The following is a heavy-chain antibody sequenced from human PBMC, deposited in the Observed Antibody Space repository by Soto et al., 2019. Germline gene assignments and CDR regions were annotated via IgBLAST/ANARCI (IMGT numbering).Heavy chain of an antibody. J-gene: IGHJ3*02. V-gene: IGHV2-5*02. CDR3: AHRRADSRSWYSANDAFDI. CDR1: GFSLSTSGVG. Sequence: QITLKESGPTLVKPTQPLTLTCTFSGFSLSTSGVGVGWIRQPPGKALEWLELIYWGDDKRYSPSLKSRLTITKDTSKNQVVLTLTNMDPVYTATYYCAHRRADSRSWYSANDAFDIWGQGTMVTVS. CDR2: IYWGDDK. D-gene: IGHD6-13*01.